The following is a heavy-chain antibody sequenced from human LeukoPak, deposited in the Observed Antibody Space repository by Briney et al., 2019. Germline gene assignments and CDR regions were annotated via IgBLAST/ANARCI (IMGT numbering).Heavy chain of an antibody. CDR2: IWYDGSNK. Sequence: GRSLRLSCAASGFTFSSYGMHWVRQAPGKGLEWVAVIWYDGSNKYYADSVKGRFTISRDNSKNTLYLQMNSLRAEDTAVYYCARDWCGGGDCYDYNWFDPWGQGTLVTVSS. V-gene: IGHV3-33*01. CDR3: ARDWCGGGDCYDYNWFDP. J-gene: IGHJ5*02. CDR1: GFTFSSYG. D-gene: IGHD2-21*02.